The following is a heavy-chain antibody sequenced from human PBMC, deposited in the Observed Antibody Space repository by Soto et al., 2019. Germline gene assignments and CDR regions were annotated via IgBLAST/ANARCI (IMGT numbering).Heavy chain of an antibody. CDR2: ISAYNGNT. Sequence: QVQLVQSGAEVKKPGASVKVSSKASGYTLTKNSISWVRQAPGQGLEWMGWISAYNGNTNYAQKLQGRVTMTTDTSTSTAYMELRSLRSDDTVVYYCARDGGSYYYYYGMDVWGQGTTVTVSS. V-gene: IGHV1-18*01. CDR1: GYTLTKNS. CDR3: ARDGGSYYYYYGMDV. D-gene: IGHD1-26*01. J-gene: IGHJ6*02.